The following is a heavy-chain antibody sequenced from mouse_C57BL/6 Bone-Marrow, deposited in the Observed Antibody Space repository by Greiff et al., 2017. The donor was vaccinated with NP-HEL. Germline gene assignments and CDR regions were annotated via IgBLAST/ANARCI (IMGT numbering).Heavy chain of an antibody. CDR2: IDPETGGT. Sequence: VKLMESGAELVRPGASVTLSCKASGYTFTDYEMHWVKQTPVHGLEWIGAIDPETGGTAYNQKFKGKAILTADKSSSTAYMELRSLTSEDSAVYYCTRSGGTMITTRKSSWFAYWGQGTLVTVSA. CDR3: TRSGGTMITTRKSSWFAY. V-gene: IGHV1-15*01. CDR1: GYTFTDYE. J-gene: IGHJ3*01. D-gene: IGHD2-4*01.